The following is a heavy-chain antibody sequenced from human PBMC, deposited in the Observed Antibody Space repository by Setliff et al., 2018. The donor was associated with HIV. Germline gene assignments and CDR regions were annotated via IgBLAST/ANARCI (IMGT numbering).Heavy chain of an antibody. J-gene: IGHJ4*02. CDR2: IYPGDPDA. V-gene: IGHV5-51*01. Sequence: PGESLKISCKGSGYTFTNYWIGWVRQMPGKGLEWMGIIYPGDPDARYSPSFQGQVTISADKSISTAYLQWSSLKASDTAIYYCGRYASGSYYFDYWGQGTLVTVSS. CDR3: GRYASGSYYFDY. D-gene: IGHD3-10*01. CDR1: GYTFTNYW.